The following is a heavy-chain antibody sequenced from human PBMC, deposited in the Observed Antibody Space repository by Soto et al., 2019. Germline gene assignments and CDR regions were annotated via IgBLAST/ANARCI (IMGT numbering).Heavy chain of an antibody. D-gene: IGHD2-2*01. V-gene: IGHV3-48*01. CDR1: GFTFSSYS. CDR2: ISSSSSTI. CDR3: AREMPRHYYYYMDV. J-gene: IGHJ6*03. Sequence: PGGSLRLSCAASGFTFSSYSMNWVRQAPGKGLEWVSYISSSSSTIYYADSVKGRFTISRDNAKNSLYLQMNSLRAEDTAVYYCAREMPRHYYYYMDVWGKGTTGTVSS.